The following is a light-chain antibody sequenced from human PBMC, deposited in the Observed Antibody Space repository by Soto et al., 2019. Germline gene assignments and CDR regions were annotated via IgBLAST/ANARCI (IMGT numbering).Light chain of an antibody. CDR1: SSNIGAGYD. Sequence: QAVVTQPPSVSGAPGQRVTISCTGSSSNIGAGYDVHWYQQLPGTAPKLLIYGNNNRPSGVPDRFSGSKSDTSASLAITGLQAEDEADYYCQSYDSSLSVRYVFGTGTKLTVL. CDR3: QSYDSSLSVRYV. V-gene: IGLV1-40*01. CDR2: GNN. J-gene: IGLJ1*01.